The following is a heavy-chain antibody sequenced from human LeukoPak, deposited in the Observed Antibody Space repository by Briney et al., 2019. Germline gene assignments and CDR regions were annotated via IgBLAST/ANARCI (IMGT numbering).Heavy chain of an antibody. Sequence: PSETLSLTCTLSGGSIRSSSYYWPWIRQPPGKGLEWIGSIYYCGSTNYNPDHKSRVTISVDTSKNQFSLKLSSVTAADTAVYYCARESAHSDYGDPLHLDYWGQGTLVTVSS. D-gene: IGHD4-17*01. J-gene: IGHJ4*02. CDR1: GGSIRSSSYY. V-gene: IGHV4-39*07. CDR2: IYYCGST. CDR3: ARESAHSDYGDPLHLDY.